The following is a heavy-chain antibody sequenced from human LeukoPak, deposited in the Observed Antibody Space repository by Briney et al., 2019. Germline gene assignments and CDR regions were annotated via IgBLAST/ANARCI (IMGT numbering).Heavy chain of an antibody. CDR1: GFTFSSYS. D-gene: IGHD6-13*01. Sequence: PGGSLRPSCAASGFTFSSYSMNWVRQAPRKGLEWVSSISRSSSYIYYADSVKGRFTISRDNAKNSLYLQMNSLRAEDTAVYYCARMPQHRYSSSWYYYGMDVWGQGTTVTVSS. CDR3: ARMPQHRYSSSWYYYGMDV. J-gene: IGHJ6*02. CDR2: ISRSSSYI. V-gene: IGHV3-21*01.